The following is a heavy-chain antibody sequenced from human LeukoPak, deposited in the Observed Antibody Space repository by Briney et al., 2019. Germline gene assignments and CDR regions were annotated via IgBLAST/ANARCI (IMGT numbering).Heavy chain of an antibody. J-gene: IGHJ6*03. CDR2: VSDCGST. Sequence: SETLSLTCTVSGGSISSHYWSWIRQPPGKGLEWIGYVSDCGSTNYNPSLKSRVTVSVDTSKDQFSLKLTSVTAADTAVYYCARTGSSWPLYYYYYMDVWGKGTTVTVSS. CDR3: ARTGSSWPLYYYYYMDV. V-gene: IGHV4-59*11. CDR1: GGSISSHY. D-gene: IGHD6-13*01.